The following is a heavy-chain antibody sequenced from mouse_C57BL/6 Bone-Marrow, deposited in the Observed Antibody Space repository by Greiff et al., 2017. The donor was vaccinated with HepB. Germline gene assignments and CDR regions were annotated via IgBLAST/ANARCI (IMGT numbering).Heavy chain of an antibody. V-gene: IGHV14-4*01. CDR3: TNYYYGSSYYFFDY. D-gene: IGHD1-1*01. Sequence: VQLQQSGAELVRPGASVKLSCTASGFNIKDDYMHWVKQRPEQGLEWIGWIDPENGDTEYASKFQGKATITADTSSNTAYLQLSSLTSEDTAVYYCTNYYYGSSYYFFDYWGQGTTLTVSS. CDR1: GFNIKDDY. J-gene: IGHJ2*01. CDR2: IDPENGDT.